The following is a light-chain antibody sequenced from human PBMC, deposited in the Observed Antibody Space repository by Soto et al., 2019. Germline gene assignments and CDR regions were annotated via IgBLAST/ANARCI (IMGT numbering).Light chain of an antibody. Sequence: EIVMTQSPATLSVSPGERATLSCRASQSVSSKLAWYQQKPGQAPRLLIYGASTRATGIPARFSGSGSGTEFTLTISSLQSEDFAVYYCQQYGSSPPWTFGQGTNVDVK. V-gene: IGKV3-15*01. CDR1: QSVSSK. CDR3: QQYGSSPPWT. J-gene: IGKJ1*01. CDR2: GAS.